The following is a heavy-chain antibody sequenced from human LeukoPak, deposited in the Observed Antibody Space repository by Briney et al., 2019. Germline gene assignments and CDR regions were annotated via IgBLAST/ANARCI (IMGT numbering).Heavy chain of an antibody. CDR3: AKVHRLRGFDY. Sequence: GRSLRLSCAASGFTFDDYAMHWVRQAPGKGLEWVSGISWNSGSIGYADSVKGRFTISRDNAKNSLYLQMNSLRAEDTALYYCAKVHRLRGFDYWGQGTLVTVSS. J-gene: IGHJ4*02. V-gene: IGHV3-9*01. CDR1: GFTFDDYA. CDR2: ISWNSGSI. D-gene: IGHD4-17*01.